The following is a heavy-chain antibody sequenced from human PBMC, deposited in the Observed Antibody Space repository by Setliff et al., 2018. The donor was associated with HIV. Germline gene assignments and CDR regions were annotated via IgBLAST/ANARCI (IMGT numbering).Heavy chain of an antibody. V-gene: IGHV1-69*06. CDR3: AREVAARPYFDF. J-gene: IGHJ4*02. D-gene: IGHD6-6*01. Sequence: SVKVSCKASGGSFSSYGINWLRQAPGQGLEWMGGMVPVIGAAQYAQKFQGRVTITADRVTSTAYMELTSLTSDDTAVYYCAREVAARPYFDFWGQGTLVTV. CDR1: GGSFSSYG. CDR2: MVPVIGAA.